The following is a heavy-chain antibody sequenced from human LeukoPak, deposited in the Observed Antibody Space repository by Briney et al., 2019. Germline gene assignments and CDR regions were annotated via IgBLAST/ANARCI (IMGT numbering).Heavy chain of an antibody. CDR1: GYTFTGYY. D-gene: IGHD3-10*01. J-gene: IGHJ6*03. CDR3: ARDYYGSGVPDFYYYYMDV. CDR2: INPNNGGT. Sequence: ASVKVSCKASGYTFTGYYIHWVRQAPGQGPQYMGWINPNNGGTNYAPNFQGRVTMTRDTSIGTAYMELSRLRYDDTATYYCARDYYGSGVPDFYYYYMDVWGKGTTVTVSS. V-gene: IGHV1-2*02.